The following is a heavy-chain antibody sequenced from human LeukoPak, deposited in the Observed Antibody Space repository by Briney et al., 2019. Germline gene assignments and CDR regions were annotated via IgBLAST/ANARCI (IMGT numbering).Heavy chain of an antibody. V-gene: IGHV3-21*01. CDR1: GFTFSKYG. Sequence: GGSLRLSCAASGFTFSKYGMNWVRQAPGKGLEWVSSITGSSSYIYYADSVKGRFTISRDNAKNSLCLQMNSLRAEDTAVYYCARHVVAVGFDYWGQGTLVTVSS. D-gene: IGHD3-22*01. J-gene: IGHJ4*02. CDR2: ITGSSSYI. CDR3: ARHVVAVGFDY.